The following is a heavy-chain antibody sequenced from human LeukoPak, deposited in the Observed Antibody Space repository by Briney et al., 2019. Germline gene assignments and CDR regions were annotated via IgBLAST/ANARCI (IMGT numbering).Heavy chain of an antibody. CDR2: IKQDGSEK. V-gene: IGHV3-7*04. J-gene: IGHJ4*02. CDR3: ARAINYYGSGSDYFDY. CDR1: GFTFSSNW. D-gene: IGHD3-10*01. Sequence: PGGSLRLSCAASGFTFSSNWMSWVRQAPGKGLEWVANIKQDGSEKYYVDSVKGRFTISRDNAKNSLYLQMNSLRAEDTAVYYCARAINYYGSGSDYFDYWGQGTLVTVSS.